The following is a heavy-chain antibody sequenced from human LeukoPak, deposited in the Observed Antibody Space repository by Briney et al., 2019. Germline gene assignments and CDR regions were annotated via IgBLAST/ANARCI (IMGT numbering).Heavy chain of an antibody. D-gene: IGHD2-15*01. Sequence: GGSLRLSCAAAGFTFSSYGMHWVRQAPGKGLEWVSFIRYDGSNKYYADSVKGRFTIYRDNSAKTLYLQLNSLRAADTAVYYRATEPIVVVGAATPAYWGQGTLVTASS. V-gene: IGHV3-30*02. CDR3: ATEPIVVVGAATPAY. J-gene: IGHJ4*02. CDR1: GFTFSSYG. CDR2: IRYDGSNK.